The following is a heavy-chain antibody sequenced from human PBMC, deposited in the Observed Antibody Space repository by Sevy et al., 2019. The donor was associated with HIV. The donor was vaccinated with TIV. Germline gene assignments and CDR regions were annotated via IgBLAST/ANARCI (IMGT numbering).Heavy chain of an antibody. V-gene: IGHV3-23*01. CDR3: AKSKEVGATMIVVVIGIFDY. D-gene: IGHD3-22*01. J-gene: IGHJ4*02. CDR2: ISGSGGST. Sequence: GGYLRLSCAASGFTFSSYAMSWVRQAPGKGLEWVSAISGSGGSTYYADSVKGRFTISRDNSKNTLYLQMNSLRAEDTAVYYCAKSKEVGATMIVVVIGIFDYWGQGTLVTVSS. CDR1: GFTFSSYA.